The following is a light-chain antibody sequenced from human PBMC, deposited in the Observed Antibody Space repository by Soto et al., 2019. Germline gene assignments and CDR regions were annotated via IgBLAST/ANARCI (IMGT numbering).Light chain of an antibody. Sequence: QSDLTQPASVSGSPGQSITISCTGTSSDVGSYNLVSWYQQHPGKAPKLMIYEVSKRPPGVSNRFSGSKSGNTASLAISGLQAEDEADYDCCSYAGSRVFGGGTQLTVL. V-gene: IGLV2-23*02. CDR2: EVS. J-gene: IGLJ3*02. CDR1: SSDVGSYNL. CDR3: CSYAGSRV.